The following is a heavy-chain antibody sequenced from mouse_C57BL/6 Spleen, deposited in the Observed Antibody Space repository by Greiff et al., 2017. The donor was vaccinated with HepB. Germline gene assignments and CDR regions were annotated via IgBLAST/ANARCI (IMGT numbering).Heavy chain of an antibody. CDR3: ARLADGYYAMDY. CDR2: IDPSDSYT. V-gene: IGHV1-50*01. CDR1: GYTFNSYW. Sequence: VQLQQPGAELVKPGASVKLSCKASGYTFNSYWMQWVKQRPGQGLEWIGEIDPSDSYTNYNQKFKGKATLTVDTSSSTAYMQLSSLTSEDSAVYYCARLADGYYAMDYWGQGTSVTVSS. D-gene: IGHD2-3*01. J-gene: IGHJ4*01.